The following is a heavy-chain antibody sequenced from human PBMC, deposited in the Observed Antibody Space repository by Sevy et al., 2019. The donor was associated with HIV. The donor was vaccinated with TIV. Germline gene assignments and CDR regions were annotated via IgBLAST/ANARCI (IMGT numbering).Heavy chain of an antibody. CDR1: GFNFSRYS. D-gene: IGHD2-8*01. J-gene: IGHJ5*02. V-gene: IGHV3-21*01. Sequence: GGSLRLSCAGSGFNFSRYSMNWVRQAPGKGLEWVSFIDSTSDYLHYADSGEGRFTISRDNAKQSLYLQMNSLRVEDTAVDCGARAGDIVLMSYLMGRFDPWGQGTLVTVSS. CDR2: IDSTSDYL. CDR3: ARAGDIVLMSYLMGRFDP.